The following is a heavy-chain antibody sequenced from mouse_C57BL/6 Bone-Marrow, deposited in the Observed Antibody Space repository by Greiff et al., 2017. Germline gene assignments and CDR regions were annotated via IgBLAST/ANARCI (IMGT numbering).Heavy chain of an antibody. Sequence: DVMLVESGGGLVKPGGSLQLSCAASGFTFSSSAMSWVRQTPEKRLEWVATISDGGSYTYYPDTVKGRFTISRDNAKNNLYLQMSHLKSEDTAMYYCARYYYGSMFAYWGQGTLVTVSA. J-gene: IGHJ3*01. V-gene: IGHV5-4*03. CDR3: ARYYYGSMFAY. CDR1: GFTFSSSA. CDR2: ISDGGSYT. D-gene: IGHD1-1*01.